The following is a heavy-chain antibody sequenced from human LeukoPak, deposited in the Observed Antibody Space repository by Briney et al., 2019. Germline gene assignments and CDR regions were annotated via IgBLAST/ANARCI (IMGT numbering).Heavy chain of an antibody. CDR3: TKDGIPNYDFYGMDV. Sequence: GGSLRLSCAASGFTFDDYAMHWVRQAPGKGLEWVSGIRWNSGSIGYADSVKGRFTISRDNAKNSLYLQMNSLRAEDTALYYCTKDGIPNYDFYGMDVWGQGTTVTVS. V-gene: IGHV3-9*01. D-gene: IGHD3-3*01. CDR2: IRWNSGSI. J-gene: IGHJ6*02. CDR1: GFTFDDYA.